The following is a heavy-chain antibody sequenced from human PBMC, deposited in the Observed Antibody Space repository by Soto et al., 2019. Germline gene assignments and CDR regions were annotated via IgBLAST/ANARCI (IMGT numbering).Heavy chain of an antibody. CDR1: GGSISSGGYS. D-gene: IGHD3-22*01. V-gene: IGHV4-30-2*01. Sequence: QLQLQESGSGLVKPSQTLSLTCAVSGGSISSGGYSWSWIRQPPGKGLEWIGYIYHSGSTYYNPSLKSPVTLSVDTSKNQFSLKLSSVTAADTAVYYCARGGVDYYDSSGYYFSPYYFDYWGQGTLVTVSS. CDR3: ARGGVDYYDSSGYYFSPYYFDY. CDR2: IYHSGST. J-gene: IGHJ4*02.